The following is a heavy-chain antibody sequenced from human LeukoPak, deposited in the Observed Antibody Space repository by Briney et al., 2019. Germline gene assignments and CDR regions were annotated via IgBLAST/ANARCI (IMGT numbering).Heavy chain of an antibody. CDR2: IYPADSDT. D-gene: IGHD6-19*01. J-gene: IGHJ6*02. V-gene: IGHV5-51*01. CDR1: GYSFTSYW. CDR3: ARRKEVAGNYFGMDV. Sequence: GESLKISCKGSGYSFTSYWIGWVRQMPGTGLEWMGIIYPADSDTRYSPSFQGQVTISADNSISTAYVQWTSLKASDTAMYYCARRKEVAGNYFGMDVWGPGTTVTVSS.